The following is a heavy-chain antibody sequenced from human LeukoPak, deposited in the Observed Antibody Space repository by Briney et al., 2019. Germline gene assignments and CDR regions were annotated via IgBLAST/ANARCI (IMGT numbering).Heavy chain of an antibody. CDR3: ARTNYYDISSYDY. Sequence: PGGSLRLSCAASGFTFSSYEMNWVRQAPGKGLEWVSYISSSGNTIYYADSVKGRFAISRDNAKNSLYLQMNSLRAEDTALYYCARTNYYDISSYDYWGQGTLVTVSP. V-gene: IGHV3-48*03. J-gene: IGHJ4*02. D-gene: IGHD3-22*01. CDR1: GFTFSSYE. CDR2: ISSSGNTI.